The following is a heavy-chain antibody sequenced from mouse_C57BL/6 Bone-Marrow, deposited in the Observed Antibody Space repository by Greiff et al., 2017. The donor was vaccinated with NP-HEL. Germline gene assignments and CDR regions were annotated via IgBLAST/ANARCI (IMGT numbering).Heavy chain of an antibody. CDR2: INPNNGGT. V-gene: IGHV1-53*01. CDR1: GYTFTSYW. D-gene: IGHD3-2*02. J-gene: IGHJ2*01. CDR3: ARDSGYAFDY. Sequence: QVQLQQPGTELVKPGASVKLSCKASGYTFTSYWMHWLKQRPGQGLEWIGNINPNNGGTNDNEKFKTKATLTVDKSSCTAYMQLSSRTSEDSAVYYCARDSGYAFDYWGQGTTLTVSS.